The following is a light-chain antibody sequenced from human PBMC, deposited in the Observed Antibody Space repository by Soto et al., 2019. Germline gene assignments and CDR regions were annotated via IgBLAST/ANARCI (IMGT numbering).Light chain of an antibody. CDR2: GNT. J-gene: IGLJ3*02. Sequence: QSVLTQPPSVSGAPGQRVTISCTESSSNIGAGYDVPWYQQLPGTAPKLLIYGNTNRPSGVPDRFSGSKSGTSASLAITGLQAEDEADYYCQSYASSLSAWVFGGGTKLTVL. CDR1: SSNIGAGYD. V-gene: IGLV1-40*01. CDR3: QSYASSLSAWV.